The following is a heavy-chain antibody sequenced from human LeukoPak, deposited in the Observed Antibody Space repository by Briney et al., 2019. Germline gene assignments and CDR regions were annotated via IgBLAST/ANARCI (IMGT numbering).Heavy chain of an antibody. V-gene: IGHV4-59*01. CDR3: ARDLVTVTKGFDI. J-gene: IGHJ3*02. CDR1: DDLFSSYY. CDR2: ISYIGST. D-gene: IGHD4-17*01. Sequence: ETPSLTRAVSDDLFSSYYWIWIRETPGKGLGWIGYISYIGSTNYNPSLKSRVTISIDTSRNQFSLRLSSVTAADTAVYYCARDLVTVTKGFDIWGQGTMVSVSS.